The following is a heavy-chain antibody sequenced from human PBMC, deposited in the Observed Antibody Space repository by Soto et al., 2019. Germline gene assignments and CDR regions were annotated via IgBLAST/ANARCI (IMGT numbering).Heavy chain of an antibody. CDR3: ARDRLMATAGTARHYFGLDV. CDR1: GGSIRSGGYY. V-gene: IGHV4-31*03. CDR2: IYYSGNT. Sequence: SETLSLTCTVSGGSIRSGGYYWSWVRQNPRRGLGWIGNIYYSGNTYYNPSLKSRLTISVDTSKNQFSLNLSSVTAADTAVYYCARDRLMATAGTARHYFGLDVWGQGTTVTVSS. J-gene: IGHJ6*02. D-gene: IGHD5-18*01.